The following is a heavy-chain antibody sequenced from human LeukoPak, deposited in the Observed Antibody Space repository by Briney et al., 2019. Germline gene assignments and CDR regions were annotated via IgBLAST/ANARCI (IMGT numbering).Heavy chain of an antibody. J-gene: IGHJ4*02. CDR2: ISWDGGST. CDR3: AKDLPNSSGYSFDY. V-gene: IGHV3-43*01. D-gene: IGHD3-22*01. Sequence: GGSLRLSCAASGFTFDDYTMHWVRQAPGKGLEWVSLISWDGGSTYYADSVKGRFTISRDNSKNSLYLQMNSLRTEDTALYYCAKDLPNSSGYSFDYWGQGTLVTVSS. CDR1: GFTFDDYT.